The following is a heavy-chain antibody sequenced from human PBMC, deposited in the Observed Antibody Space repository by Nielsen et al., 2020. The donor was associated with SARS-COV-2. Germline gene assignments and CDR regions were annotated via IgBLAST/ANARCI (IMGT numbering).Heavy chain of an antibody. D-gene: IGHD2-15*01. Sequence: GESLKISCAASGFTFDDYGMSWVRQAPGKGLEWVSGINWNGGSTGYADSVKGRFTISRDNSKNTLYLQMNSLRAEDTAVYYCAKELNVVVVAATPNWFDPWGQGTLVTVSS. CDR3: AKELNVVVVAATPNWFDP. CDR2: INWNGGST. V-gene: IGHV3-20*04. CDR1: GFTFDDYG. J-gene: IGHJ5*02.